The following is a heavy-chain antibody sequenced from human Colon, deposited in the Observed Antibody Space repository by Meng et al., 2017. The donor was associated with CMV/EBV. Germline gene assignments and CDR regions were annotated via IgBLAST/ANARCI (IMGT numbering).Heavy chain of an antibody. CDR3: ARESCTDCFYRPDYGMDV. Sequence: ASVKVSCKASGYNFLTSGITWVRQTPDQRLEWMGWISTYNGNQNFRGHPRGRVTITADISTSTAYMEVSSLTSEDTAVYYCARESCTDCFYRPDYGMDVWGQGTTVTVSS. CDR2: ISTYNGNQ. CDR1: GYNFLTSG. D-gene: IGHD2-8*02. V-gene: IGHV1-18*01. J-gene: IGHJ6*02.